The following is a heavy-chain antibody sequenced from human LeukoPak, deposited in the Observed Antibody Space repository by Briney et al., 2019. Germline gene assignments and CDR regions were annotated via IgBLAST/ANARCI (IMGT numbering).Heavy chain of an antibody. Sequence: GGSLRLSCAASGFTVSSNYMSWVRQAPGKGLEWVSILYSGGSTSYPDSVKDRFTISRDNSKDTLYLQMNSLRVEDTAMYYCARGPILRPAFDIWGHGTMVTVSS. CDR2: LYSGGST. CDR1: GFTVSSNY. CDR3: ARGPILRPAFDI. V-gene: IGHV3-66*01. J-gene: IGHJ3*02.